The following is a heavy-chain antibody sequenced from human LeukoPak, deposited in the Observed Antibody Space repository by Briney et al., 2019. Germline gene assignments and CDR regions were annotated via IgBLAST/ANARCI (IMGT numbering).Heavy chain of an antibody. V-gene: IGHV1-69*04. CDR2: IIPILGIA. D-gene: IGHD2-21*02. Sequence: SVKASCKASGGTFSSYAISWVRQAPGQGLEWMGRIIPILGIANYAQKFQGRVTITADKSTSTAYMELSSLRSEDTAVYYCARDGLAYCGGDCLYFDYWGQGTLVTVSS. CDR1: GGTFSSYA. J-gene: IGHJ4*02. CDR3: ARDGLAYCGGDCLYFDY.